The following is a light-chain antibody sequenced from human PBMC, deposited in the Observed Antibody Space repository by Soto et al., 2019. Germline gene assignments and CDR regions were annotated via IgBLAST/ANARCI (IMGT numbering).Light chain of an antibody. Sequence: DIVMTQSPDSLAVSLGERATINCKSSQSVLYSSNNKNYLAWYQQNPGQHPKLLIYWASTRESGVPDRFSGTGSGTDFTLTISSLQAEDVAVYYCQQYYSTPPVTFGQGTKLEIK. CDR1: QSVLYSSNNKNY. J-gene: IGKJ2*01. CDR2: WAS. CDR3: QQYYSTPPVT. V-gene: IGKV4-1*01.